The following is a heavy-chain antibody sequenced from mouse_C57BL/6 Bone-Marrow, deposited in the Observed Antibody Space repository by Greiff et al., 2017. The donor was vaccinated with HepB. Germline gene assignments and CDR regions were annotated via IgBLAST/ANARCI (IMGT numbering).Heavy chain of an antibody. V-gene: IGHV1-66*01. CDR3: ARDTTVYAMDY. CDR2: IYPGSGNT. J-gene: IGHJ4*01. Sequence: VKLQESGPELVKPGASVKISCKASGYSFTSYYIHWVKQRPGQGLEWIGWIYPGSGNTKYNEKFKGKATLTADTSSSTAYMQLSSLTSEDSAVYYCARDTTVYAMDYWGQGTSVTVSS. CDR1: GYSFTSYY. D-gene: IGHD1-1*01.